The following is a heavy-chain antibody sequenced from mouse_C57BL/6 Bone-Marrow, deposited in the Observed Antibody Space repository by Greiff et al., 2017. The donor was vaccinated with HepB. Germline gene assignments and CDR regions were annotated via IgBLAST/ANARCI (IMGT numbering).Heavy chain of an antibody. CDR1: GFNIKDYY. J-gene: IGHJ4*01. D-gene: IGHD1-1*02. CDR2: IDPDDGET. CDR3: VKFSASDDGGSYYAIDY. Sequence: VQLQQSGAELVKPGASVKLSCTASGFNIKDYYMHWVKQRTEQGLEWIGRIDPDDGETKYAQNFQGKATLTADTSSNTAYLQLSSLTSEDTAVYYCVKFSASDDGGSYYAIDYWGKGTSVTVSS. V-gene: IGHV14-2*01.